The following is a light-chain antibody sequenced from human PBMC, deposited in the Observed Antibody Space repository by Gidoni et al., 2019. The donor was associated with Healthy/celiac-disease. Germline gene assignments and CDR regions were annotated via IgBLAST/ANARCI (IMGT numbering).Light chain of an antibody. CDR1: SSNIGSNT. CDR3: AAWDDSLNGVV. V-gene: IGLV1-44*01. Sequence: QSVLTQPPSASGTPGHRVTISRSGSSSNIGSNTVNWYQQLPGTAPKLLIYSNNQRPSGVPDRFSGSKSGTSASLAISGLQSEDEADYYCAAWDDSLNGVVFGGGTKLTVL. CDR2: SNN. J-gene: IGLJ2*01.